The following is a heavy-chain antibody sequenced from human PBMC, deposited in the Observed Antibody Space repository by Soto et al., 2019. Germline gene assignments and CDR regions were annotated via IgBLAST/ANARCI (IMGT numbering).Heavy chain of an antibody. CDR1: GFTFSSYG. V-gene: IGHV3-33*08. CDR2: IWYDGSNK. Sequence: GSLRLSCAASGFTFSSYGMHWVRQAPGKGLEWVAVIWYDGSNKYYADSVKGRFTISRDNSKNTLYLQMNSLRAEDTAVYYCARDQRYSGYDFFGLQSWFDPWGQGTLVTVSS. CDR3: ARDQRYSGYDFFGLQSWFDP. D-gene: IGHD5-12*01. J-gene: IGHJ5*02.